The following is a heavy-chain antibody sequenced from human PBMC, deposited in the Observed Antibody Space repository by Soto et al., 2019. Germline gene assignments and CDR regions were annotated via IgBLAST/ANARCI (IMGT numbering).Heavy chain of an antibody. CDR3: AKDGPLWFGGVKGRHGAFDI. J-gene: IGHJ3*02. Sequence: GGSLRLSCAASGFTFSSYAMSWVRQAPGKGLEWVSAISGSGGSTYYADSVKGRFTISRDNSKNTLYLQMNSLRAEVTAVYYCAKDGPLWFGGVKGRHGAFDIWGQGTMVTVSS. V-gene: IGHV3-23*01. CDR1: GFTFSSYA. D-gene: IGHD3-10*01. CDR2: ISGSGGST.